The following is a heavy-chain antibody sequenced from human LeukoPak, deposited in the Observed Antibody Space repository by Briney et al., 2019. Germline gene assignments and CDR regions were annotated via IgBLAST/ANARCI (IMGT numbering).Heavy chain of an antibody. CDR2: ISSSGSTI. CDR1: GFTFSDYY. CDR3: ARDTTGAYDILTGAVYYYYMDV. V-gene: IGHV3-11*01. D-gene: IGHD3-9*01. J-gene: IGHJ6*03. Sequence: PGGSLRLSCAASGFTFSDYYMSWIRQAPGKGLGWVSYISSSGSTIYYADSVKGRFTISRDNAKNSLYLQMNSLRAEDTAVYYCARDTTGAYDILTGAVYYYYMDVWGKGTTVTVSS.